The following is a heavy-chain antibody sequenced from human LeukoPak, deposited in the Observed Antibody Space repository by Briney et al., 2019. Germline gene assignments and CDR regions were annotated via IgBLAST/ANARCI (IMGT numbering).Heavy chain of an antibody. J-gene: IGHJ4*02. V-gene: IGHV3-30-3*01. CDR2: ISYDGSNK. CDR3: ARGYCSGGSCYDY. D-gene: IGHD2-15*01. Sequence: GRALRLSCAASGFTFSSYAMHWVRQAPRDGLEWVALISYDGSNKYYADSVKGRFTISRDNSKNTLYLQMNSLRAEDTAVYYCARGYCSGGSCYDYWGQGTLVTVSS. CDR1: GFTFSSYA.